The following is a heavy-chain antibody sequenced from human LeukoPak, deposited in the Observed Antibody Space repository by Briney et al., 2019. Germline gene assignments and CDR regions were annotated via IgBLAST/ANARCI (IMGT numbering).Heavy chain of an antibody. J-gene: IGHJ3*02. Sequence: SETLSLTCTVSGGSISSSDYYWGWIRQPPGKGLEWIGSIYYSGSTYYNPSLKSRVTISVDTSKNQFSLKLGSVTAADTAVYYCARDQRVGAGDAFDIWGQGTMVTVSS. CDR3: ARDQRVGAGDAFDI. V-gene: IGHV4-39*07. D-gene: IGHD1-26*01. CDR1: GGSISSSDYY. CDR2: IYYSGST.